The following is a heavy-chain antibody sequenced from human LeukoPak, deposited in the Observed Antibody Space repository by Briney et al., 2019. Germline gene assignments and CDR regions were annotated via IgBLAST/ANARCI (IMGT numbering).Heavy chain of an antibody. V-gene: IGHV3-48*01. J-gene: IGHJ6*03. D-gene: IGHD6-13*01. CDR2: ISSSSSTI. Sequence: GGSLRLSCAASGFTFSSYSMNWVRQAPGKGLEWVSYISSSSSTIYYADSVKGRFTISRDDSQNKVYLEMSSLRAEDTAIYYCAKRPDRNVAGPNYMDVWGKGTTVIISS. CDR1: GFTFSSYS. CDR3: AKRPDRNVAGPNYMDV.